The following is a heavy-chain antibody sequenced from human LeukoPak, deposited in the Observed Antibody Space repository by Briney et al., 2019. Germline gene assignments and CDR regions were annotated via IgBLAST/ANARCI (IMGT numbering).Heavy chain of an antibody. V-gene: IGHV3-15*05. D-gene: IGHD3-3*01. Sequence: GGSLRLSCEASGFTFNTHAMSWVRQAPGKGLEWVGRIKSNLDGGTTDFAAPVKGRFSISRDDLARTLYLQMNNLKADDTGVYYCTTDFSHFDFSSGYYSYWGQGSLVTVSS. CDR3: TTDFSHFDFSSGYYSY. J-gene: IGHJ4*02. CDR2: IKSNLDGGTT. CDR1: GFTFNTHA.